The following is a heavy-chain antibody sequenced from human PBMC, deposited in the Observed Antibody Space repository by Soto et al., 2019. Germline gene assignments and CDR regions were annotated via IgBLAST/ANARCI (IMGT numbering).Heavy chain of an antibody. D-gene: IGHD1-26*01. CDR3: AKVRYSGSYLENYYYYGMDV. V-gene: IGHV3-23*01. CDR2: ISGSGGST. J-gene: IGHJ6*02. CDR1: GFTFSSYA. Sequence: GGSLRLSCAASGFTFSSYAMSWVRQAPGKGLEWVSAISGSGGSTYYADSVKGRFTISRDNSKNTLYLQMNSLRAEDTAVYYCAKVRYSGSYLENYYYYGMDVWGQGTTVTVSS.